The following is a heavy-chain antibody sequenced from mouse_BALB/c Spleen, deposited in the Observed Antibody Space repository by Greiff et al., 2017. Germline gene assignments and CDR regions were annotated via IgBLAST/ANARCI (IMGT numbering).Heavy chain of an antibody. CDR3: APEILLRTVGDH. CDR1: GYTFTSYW. V-gene: IGHV1-7*01. J-gene: IGHJ2*01. CDR2: INPSTGYT. Sequence: QVQLQQSGAELAKPGASVKMSCKASGYTFTSYWMHWVKQRPGQGLEWIGYINPSTGYTEYNQKFKDKATLTADKSSSTAYMQLSSLTSEDSAVYYCAPEILLRTVGDHWGQGTTLTVSS. D-gene: IGHD1-1*01.